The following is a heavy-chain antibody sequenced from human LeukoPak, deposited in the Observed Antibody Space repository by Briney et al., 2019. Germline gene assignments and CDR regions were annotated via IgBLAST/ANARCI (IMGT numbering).Heavy chain of an antibody. D-gene: IGHD5-24*01. V-gene: IGHV1-2*06. CDR1: GYTFTAYY. CDR3: ARDKGRDGYTAFDY. Sequence: ASVKVSCKASGYTFTAYYMHWVRQAPGHGLEWMGRINPNSGDTNYAQKFQGRVTITRDTSISTAYMELSRLRSDDTAVYYCARDKGRDGYTAFDYWGQGTLVTVSS. J-gene: IGHJ4*02. CDR2: INPNSGDT.